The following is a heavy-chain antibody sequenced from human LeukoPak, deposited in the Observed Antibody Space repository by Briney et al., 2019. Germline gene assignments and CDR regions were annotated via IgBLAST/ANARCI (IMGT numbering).Heavy chain of an antibody. CDR1: GGSISSYY. J-gene: IGHJ4*02. CDR3: ARGIQLWLYYFDF. D-gene: IGHD5-18*01. CDR2: IHYSGST. V-gene: IGHV4-59*01. Sequence: ETLSLTCTVSGGSISSYYWSWLRQPPGKGLEWIGYIHYSGSTNYNPSLKSRVTISVDTSKNQFSLKLNSVTAADTAVYYCARGIQLWLYYFDFWGQGNLVTVSS.